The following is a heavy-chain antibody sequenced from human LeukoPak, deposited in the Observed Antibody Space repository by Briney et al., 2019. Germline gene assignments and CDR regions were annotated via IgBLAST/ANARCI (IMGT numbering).Heavy chain of an antibody. V-gene: IGHV1-46*01. Sequence: ASVKVSCKASGYTFTSYYMHWVRQAPGQGLEWMGIINPSGGSTSYAQKFQGRVTMTRDTSTSTVYMELSSLRSEDTAVNYCARETVTLAAGRDFDYWGQGTLVTVSS. CDR1: GYTFTSYY. CDR3: ARETVTLAAGRDFDY. CDR2: INPSGGST. J-gene: IGHJ4*02. D-gene: IGHD6-13*01.